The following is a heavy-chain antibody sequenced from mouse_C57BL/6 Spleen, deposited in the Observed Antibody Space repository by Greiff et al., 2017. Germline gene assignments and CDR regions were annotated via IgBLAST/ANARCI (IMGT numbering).Heavy chain of an antibody. J-gene: IGHJ3*01. Sequence: QQSCKASGYTFTSYWMHWVKQRPIQGLEWIGNIDPSDSETHYNQKFKDKATLTVDKSSSTAYMQLSSLTSEDSAVYYCARWGYGSPWFAYSCQGTLVTVSA. CDR2: IDPSDSET. CDR3: ARWGYGSPWFAY. CDR1: GYTFTSYW. V-gene: IGHV1-52*01. D-gene: IGHD1-1*01.